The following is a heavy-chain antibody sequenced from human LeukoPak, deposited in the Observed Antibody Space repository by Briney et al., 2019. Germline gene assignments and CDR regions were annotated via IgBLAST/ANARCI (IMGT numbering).Heavy chain of an antibody. CDR2: IYYSGST. CDR3: ARILGYCSGGSCYYYYGMDV. Sequence: SETLSLTCTVSGGSISSSSYYWGWIRQPPGKGLEWIGSIYYSGSTYYNPSLKSRVTISVDTSKNQFSLKLSSVTAADTAVYYCARILGYCSGGSCYYYYGMDVWGQGTTVTVSS. CDR1: GGSISSSSYY. J-gene: IGHJ6*02. V-gene: IGHV4-39*07. D-gene: IGHD2-15*01.